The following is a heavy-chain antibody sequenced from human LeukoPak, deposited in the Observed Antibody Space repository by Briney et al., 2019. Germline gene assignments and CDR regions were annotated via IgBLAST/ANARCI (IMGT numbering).Heavy chain of an antibody. Sequence: GGSLRLSCAASGFTVSSYYMNWVRQAPGKELEWVSVIYTGGGRYYADSVRGRFTISRDNSKNTLYVQMNSLRAEDTAVYYCAKEGYSRGYYSYYYVDVWGKGTTVTVSS. CDR1: GFTVSSYY. D-gene: IGHD6-13*01. J-gene: IGHJ6*03. V-gene: IGHV3-53*05. CDR3: AKEGYSRGYYSYYYVDV. CDR2: IYTGGGR.